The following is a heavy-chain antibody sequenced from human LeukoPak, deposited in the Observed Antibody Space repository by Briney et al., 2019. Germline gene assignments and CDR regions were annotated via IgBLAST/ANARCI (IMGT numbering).Heavy chain of an antibody. Sequence: ASVKVSCKASGYTFTSYGISWVRQAPGQGLEWMGWISAYNGNTNYAQKLQGRVTMTTDTSTSTAYMELRSLRSDDTAVYYCARRQGYDILTGYSSLYYFDYWGQGTLVTVSS. V-gene: IGHV1-18*01. CDR2: ISAYNGNT. J-gene: IGHJ4*02. CDR3: ARRQGYDILTGYSSLYYFDY. D-gene: IGHD3-9*01. CDR1: GYTFTSYG.